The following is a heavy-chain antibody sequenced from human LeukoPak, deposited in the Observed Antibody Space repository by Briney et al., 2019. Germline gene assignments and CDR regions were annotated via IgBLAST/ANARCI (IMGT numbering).Heavy chain of an antibody. CDR3: ACRCSGAYSSSG. CDR2: INPSGGST. CDR1: GYTFTSYY. D-gene: IGHD6-13*01. V-gene: IGHV1-46*01. J-gene: IGHJ3*01. Sequence: EASVKVSCKASGYTFTSYYMHWVRQAPGQGLEWMGIINPSGGSTSYAQKFQGRVTMTRDTSTSTVYMELSSLRSEDTAVYYCACRCSGAYSSSGWGQGTMVTVSS.